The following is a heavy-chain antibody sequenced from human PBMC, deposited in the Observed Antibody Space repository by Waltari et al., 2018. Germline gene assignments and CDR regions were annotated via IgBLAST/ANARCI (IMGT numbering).Heavy chain of an antibody. D-gene: IGHD3-3*01. CDR1: GGSFSGYY. J-gene: IGHJ3*02. V-gene: IGHV4-34*01. Sequence: QVQLQQWGAGLLKPSETLSLTCAVYGGSFSGYYWSWIRQPPGKGLEWIGEINHSGSTNYNPSLKSRVTISVDTSKNQFSLKLSAVTAADTAVYYCARHTYITIFGVVTPDAFDIWGQGTMVTVSS. CDR2: INHSGST. CDR3: ARHTYITIFGVVTPDAFDI.